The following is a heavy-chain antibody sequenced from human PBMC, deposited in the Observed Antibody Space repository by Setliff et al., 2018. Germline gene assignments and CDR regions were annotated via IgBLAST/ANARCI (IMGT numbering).Heavy chain of an antibody. CDR2: IYYSGST. CDR1: GGSISSGGYY. D-gene: IGHD3-16*02. V-gene: IGHV4-31*03. J-gene: IGHJ4*02. Sequence: LSLTCTVSGGSISSGGYYWSWIRQHPGKGLEWIGYIYYSGSTYYNPSLKSRVTISVDTSKNQFSLKLSSVTAADTAVYYCARDNNPGYRGYWGRFDYWGQGTLVTVS. CDR3: ARDNNPGYRGYWGRFDY.